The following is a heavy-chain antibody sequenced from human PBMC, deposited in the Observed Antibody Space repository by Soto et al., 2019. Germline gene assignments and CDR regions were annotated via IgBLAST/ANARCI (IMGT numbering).Heavy chain of an antibody. J-gene: IGHJ5*02. V-gene: IGHV3-21*01. CDR2: ISSSSSYI. CDR1: GFTFSSYS. Sequence: GGSLRLSCAASGFTFSSYSMNWVRQAPGKGLEWVSSISSSSSYIYYADSVKGRFTISRDNAKNSLYLQMNSLRAEDTAVYYCARDGTYSSSSNLNWFDPWGQGTLVTVS. D-gene: IGHD6-13*01. CDR3: ARDGTYSSSSNLNWFDP.